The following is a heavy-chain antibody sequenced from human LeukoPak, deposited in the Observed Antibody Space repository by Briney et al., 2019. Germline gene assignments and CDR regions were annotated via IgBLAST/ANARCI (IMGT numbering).Heavy chain of an antibody. CDR2: ISSGSSTI. J-gene: IGHJ4*02. Sequence: PGGSLRLSCAASGFTFSTYSMNWVRQAPGKGLEWVSCISSGSSTIYYADSVKGRFTISRDNAKNSLYLQMNSLRAEDTAVYYCARDPAGAGIYYDYWGQGTLVTVSS. V-gene: IGHV3-48*01. CDR1: GFTFSTYS. D-gene: IGHD6-19*01. CDR3: ARDPAGAGIYYDY.